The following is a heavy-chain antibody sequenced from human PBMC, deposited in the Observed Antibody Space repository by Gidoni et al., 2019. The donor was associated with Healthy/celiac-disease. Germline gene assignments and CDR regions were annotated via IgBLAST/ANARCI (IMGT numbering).Heavy chain of an antibody. D-gene: IGHD4-17*01. V-gene: IGHV4-61*01. CDR2: IYYSGST. J-gene: IGHJ3*02. Sequence: QVQLQESGPGLVKPSETLSLTCTVSGGSVSSGSYYWSWIRQPPGKGLEWIGYIYYSGSTNYNPSLKSRVTISVDTSKNQFSLKLSSVTAADTAVYYCARVDYGGEGAFDIWGQGTMVTVSS. CDR3: ARVDYGGEGAFDI. CDR1: GGSVSSGSYY.